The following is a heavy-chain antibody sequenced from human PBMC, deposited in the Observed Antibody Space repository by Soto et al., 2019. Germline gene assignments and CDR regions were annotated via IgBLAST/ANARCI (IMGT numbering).Heavy chain of an antibody. CDR1: GGSSSSGDDY. CDR2: IYYSGST. Sequence: SETLSVTCTVAGGSSSSGDDYWSWISQPPGKGLEWIGYIYYSGSTYYNPSLKSRVTISVDTSKNQFSLKLSSVTAADTAVYYCARDVLDCISTSCYDYWGQGTLVTVSS. D-gene: IGHD2-2*01. V-gene: IGHV4-30-4*01. J-gene: IGHJ4*02. CDR3: ARDVLDCISTSCYDY.